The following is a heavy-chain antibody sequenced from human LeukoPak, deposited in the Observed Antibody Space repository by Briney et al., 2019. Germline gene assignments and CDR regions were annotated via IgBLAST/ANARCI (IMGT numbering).Heavy chain of an antibody. V-gene: IGHV1-46*01. D-gene: IGHD3-10*01. J-gene: IGHJ5*02. Sequence: ASVKVSCKASGYTFTGYYMHWVRQAPGQGLEWMGIINPSGGSTSYAQKFQGRVTMTRDMSTSTVYMELSSLRSEDTAVYYCARDYGSGSLPALPWGQGTLVTVSS. CDR2: INPSGGST. CDR1: GYTFTGYY. CDR3: ARDYGSGSLPALP.